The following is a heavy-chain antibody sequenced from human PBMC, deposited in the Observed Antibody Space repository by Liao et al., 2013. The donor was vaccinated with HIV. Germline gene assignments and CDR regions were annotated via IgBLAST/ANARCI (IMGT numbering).Heavy chain of an antibody. J-gene: IGHJ3*02. CDR3: ATEGRGPTVTGGAFDI. CDR1: GGSITSGDYY. V-gene: IGHV4-30-4*08. CDR2: IYYGGST. Sequence: QVQLLESGPGLVRPSQTLSLTCTVSGGSITSGDYYWTWIRQSPGKGLEWIGYIYYGGSTFYNPSLRSRVAISVDTSKKQFSLRLSSVTAADTAIYYCATEGRGPTVTGGAFDIWGPGTPVAVSS. D-gene: IGHD4-17*01.